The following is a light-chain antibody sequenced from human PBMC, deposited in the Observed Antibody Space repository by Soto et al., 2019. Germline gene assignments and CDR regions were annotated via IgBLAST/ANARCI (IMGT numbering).Light chain of an antibody. CDR1: QSISSW. CDR3: QQYGSSGT. Sequence: DIQMTQSPSTLSASVGDRVTITCRASQSISSWLAWYQQKPGKAPKLLIYDASSLESGVPSRFSGSGSGTDFTLTISRLEPEDFAVYYCQQYGSSGTFGQGTKVDIK. CDR2: DAS. J-gene: IGKJ1*01. V-gene: IGKV1-5*01.